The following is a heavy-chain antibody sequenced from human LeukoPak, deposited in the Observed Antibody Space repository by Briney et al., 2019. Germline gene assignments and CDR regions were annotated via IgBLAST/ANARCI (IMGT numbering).Heavy chain of an antibody. CDR2: IYPGGSDT. Sequence: GESLKISCKGSGYSFTSYWIGWVRQMPGKGLEWMGIIYPGGSDTRYSPSFQGQVTISADKSISTAYLQWSRLKASDTAMYYCARAYCSSSSCDSYNWFDPWGQGTLVTVSS. V-gene: IGHV5-51*01. CDR1: GYSFTSYW. CDR3: ARAYCSSSSCDSYNWFDP. D-gene: IGHD2-2*02. J-gene: IGHJ5*02.